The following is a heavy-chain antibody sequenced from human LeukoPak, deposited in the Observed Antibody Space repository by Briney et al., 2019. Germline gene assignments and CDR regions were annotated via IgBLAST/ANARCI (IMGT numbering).Heavy chain of an antibody. CDR2: FDPEDAET. J-gene: IGHJ4*02. CDR3: ASTGKGISIFG. V-gene: IGHV1-24*01. D-gene: IGHD3-3*01. CDR1: GYTLTELS. Sequence: GASVKVSCKVSGYTLTELSMHWVRQAPGKGLERMGGFDPEDAETIYAQKFQGKITMTEDSSTDTAYMELNSLRSEDTAVYYCASTGKGISIFGWGQGTLVTVSS.